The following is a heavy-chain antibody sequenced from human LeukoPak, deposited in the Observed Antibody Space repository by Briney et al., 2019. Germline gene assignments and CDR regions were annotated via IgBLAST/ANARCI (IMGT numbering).Heavy chain of an antibody. CDR2: ISSSGSTI. CDR1: GFTFSDYY. J-gene: IGHJ6*02. V-gene: IGHV3-11*01. CDR3: ASSIYYYDSSGPRRRYGMDV. D-gene: IGHD3-22*01. Sequence: GGSLRLSCAASGFTFSDYYMSWIRQAPGKGLEWVSYISSSGSTIYYADSVKGRFTISRDNAKNSLYLQMNSLRAEDTAVYYCASSIYYYDSSGPRRRYGMDVWGQGTTVTVSS.